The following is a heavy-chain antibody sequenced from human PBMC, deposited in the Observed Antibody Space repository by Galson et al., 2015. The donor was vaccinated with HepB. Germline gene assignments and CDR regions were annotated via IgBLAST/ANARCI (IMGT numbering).Heavy chain of an antibody. CDR2: INPSGGST. J-gene: IGHJ4*02. CDR3: ARDSPAAGAFDY. Sequence: SVKVSCKASGYTFTNYYMHWVRQAPGQGLEWMGIINPSGGSTTYAQKFQGGVTMTRDTSTSTVYMELSSLRSEDTAVYYCARDSPAAGAFDYWGQGTLVTVSS. D-gene: IGHD6-13*01. V-gene: IGHV1-46*01. CDR1: GYTFTNYY.